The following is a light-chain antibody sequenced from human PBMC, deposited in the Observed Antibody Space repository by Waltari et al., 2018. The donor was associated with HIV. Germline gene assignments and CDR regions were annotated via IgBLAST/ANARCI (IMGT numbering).Light chain of an antibody. CDR1: ENVYGW. CDR2: KAS. CDR3: QQYKNFYT. J-gene: IGKJ2*01. Sequence: DIQMTQSPSTLSASVGDTVPFTCRASENVYGWLAWYQQRPGKAPKLLIYKASTLQTGGPSRFSGSGSEAEFTLTISSLQPEDFATYYCQQYKNFYTFGQGTRLEIK. V-gene: IGKV1-5*03.